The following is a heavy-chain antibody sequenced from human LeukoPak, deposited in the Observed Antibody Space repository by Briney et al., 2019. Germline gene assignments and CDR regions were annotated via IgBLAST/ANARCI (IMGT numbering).Heavy chain of an antibody. V-gene: IGHV3-7*01. CDR1: GFTFSSCW. CDR3: ARDVGDY. Sequence: GGSLRLSCAASGFTFSSCWMSWVRQAPGKGLEWVANIKQDGSEKYYVDSVKGRFTISRDNAKNSLYLQMNSLRAEDTAVYYCARDVGDYWGQGTLVTISS. CDR2: IKQDGSEK. J-gene: IGHJ4*02.